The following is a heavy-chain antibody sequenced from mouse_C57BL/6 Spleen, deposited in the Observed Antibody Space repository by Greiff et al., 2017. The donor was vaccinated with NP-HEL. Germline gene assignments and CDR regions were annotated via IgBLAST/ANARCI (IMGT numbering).Heavy chain of an antibody. D-gene: IGHD2-5*01. CDR2: IDPENGDT. J-gene: IGHJ3*01. CDR3: TTRVYSTLFAD. V-gene: IGHV14-4*01. CDR1: GFNIKDDY. Sequence: EVQLQQSGAELVRPGASVKLSCTASGFNIKDDYMHWVKQRPEQGLEWIGWIDPENGDTEYASKFQGKATITADTSSNTAYLQLSSLTSEDTAVYDCTTRVYSTLFADWGQGTRVTVSA.